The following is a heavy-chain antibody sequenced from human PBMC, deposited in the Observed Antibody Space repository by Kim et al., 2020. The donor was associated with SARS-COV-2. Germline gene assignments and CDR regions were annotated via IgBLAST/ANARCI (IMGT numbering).Heavy chain of an antibody. D-gene: IGHD3-22*01. CDR3: GRAGDSSGYPDY. CDR1: GASVSSNY. V-gene: IGHV4-59*02. J-gene: IGHJ4*02. Sequence: SDTLSLTCTVSGASVSSNYWSWIRQPPGKGLEWIGYLYYSGNTNYNPSFKSRVTISPDTSKNQVSLKLSSVTAADTAVYYCGRAGDSSGYPDYWGQG. CDR2: LYYSGNT.